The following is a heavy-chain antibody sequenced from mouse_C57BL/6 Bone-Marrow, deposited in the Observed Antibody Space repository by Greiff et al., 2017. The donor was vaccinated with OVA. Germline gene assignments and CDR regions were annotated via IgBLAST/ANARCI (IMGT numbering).Heavy chain of an antibody. V-gene: IGHV3-6*01. CDR2: ISYDGSN. CDR1: GYSITSGYY. CDR3: ARGDYGSSYFAY. D-gene: IGHD1-1*01. Sequence: EVQLQQSGPGLVKPSQSLSLTCSVTGYSITSGYYWNWIRQFPGNKLEWMGYISYDGSNNYNPSRKHRISITRDTSKNQFFLKLNSVTTEDTATYDCARGDYGSSYFAYWGQGTLVTVSA. J-gene: IGHJ3*01.